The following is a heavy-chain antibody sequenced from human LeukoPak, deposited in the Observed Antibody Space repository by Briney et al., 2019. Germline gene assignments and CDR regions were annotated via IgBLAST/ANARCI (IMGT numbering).Heavy chain of an antibody. V-gene: IGHV3-53*01. J-gene: IGHJ4*02. Sequence: PGPSLRLSCAASALSISRYSTNCVSQAAGKWLEWVTVIYRGHKTYYAESVKCRFTISRDTTKNTLYLKMNNLRADDTAMYYCTRDLTGTTWSENDYWGQGTLVTISS. D-gene: IGHD6-13*01. CDR2: IYRGHKT. CDR3: TRDLTGTTWSENDY. CDR1: ALSISRYS.